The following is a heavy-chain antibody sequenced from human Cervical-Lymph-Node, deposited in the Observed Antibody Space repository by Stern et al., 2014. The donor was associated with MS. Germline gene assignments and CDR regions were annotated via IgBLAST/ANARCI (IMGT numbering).Heavy chain of an antibody. Sequence: QVQLVQSGSELKKPGASVKVSCKASGYTFTSYAMNWVRQAPGQGLEWMGGTNTNTGTPTYAHGFTGRFVFSLDTSVSTTYLQISSLKAEDTAVYYCARGGLNFGSYHRAYWGQGTLVTVSS. CDR3: ARGGLNFGSYHRAY. V-gene: IGHV7-4-1*02. J-gene: IGHJ4*02. CDR1: GYTFTSYA. CDR2: TNTNTGTP. D-gene: IGHD1-26*01.